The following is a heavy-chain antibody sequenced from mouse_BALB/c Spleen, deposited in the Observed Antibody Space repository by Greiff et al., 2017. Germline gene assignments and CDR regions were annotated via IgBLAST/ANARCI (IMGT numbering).Heavy chain of an antibody. V-gene: IGHV5-6-3*01. CDR2: INSNGGST. J-gene: IGHJ3*01. CDR3: ARDFFAY. Sequence: DVKLVESGGGLVQPGGSLKLSCAASGFTFSSYGMSWVRQTPDKRLELVATINSNGGSTYYPDSVKGRFTISRDNAKNTLYLQMSSLKSEDTAMYYCARDFFAYWGQGTLVTVSA. CDR1: GFTFSSYG.